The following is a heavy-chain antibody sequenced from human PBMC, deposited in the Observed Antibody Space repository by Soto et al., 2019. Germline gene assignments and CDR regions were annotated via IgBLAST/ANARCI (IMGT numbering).Heavy chain of an antibody. D-gene: IGHD1-1*01. V-gene: IGHV4-30-4*01. CDR2: IYYSGST. Sequence: SETLSLTCTVSGGSISSGDYYWSWIRQPPGKGLEWIGYIYYSGSTYYNPSLKSRVTISVDTSKNQFSLKLSSVTAADTAVYYCARDRRDGYNSPEYYFDYWGQGTLVTVSS. CDR1: GGSISSGDYY. CDR3: ARDRRDGYNSPEYYFDY. J-gene: IGHJ4*02.